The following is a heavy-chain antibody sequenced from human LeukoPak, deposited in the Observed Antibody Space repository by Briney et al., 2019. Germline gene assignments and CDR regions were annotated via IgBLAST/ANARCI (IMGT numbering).Heavy chain of an antibody. Sequence: GASVKVSCEASGGTFSSYAISWVRQAPGQGLEWMGGIIPIFGTANYAQKFQGRVTITTDESTSTAYMELSSLRSEDTAVYYCARISDYGGNLDYWGQGTLVTVSS. J-gene: IGHJ4*02. V-gene: IGHV1-69*05. D-gene: IGHD4-23*01. CDR1: GGTFSSYA. CDR2: IIPIFGTA. CDR3: ARISDYGGNLDY.